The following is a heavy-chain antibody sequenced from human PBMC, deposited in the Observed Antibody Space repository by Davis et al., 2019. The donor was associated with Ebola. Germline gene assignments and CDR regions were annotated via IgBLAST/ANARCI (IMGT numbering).Heavy chain of an antibody. Sequence: SETLSLTCTVSGGSISSGDYYWSWIRQPPGKGLEWIGYISYSGNTYYNPSLKSRVTISVDTSKNQFSLKLSSVTAADTAVYYCARGRGEDIVVVVAAGFDYWGQGTLVTVSS. CDR1: GGSISSGDYY. V-gene: IGHV4-30-4*01. D-gene: IGHD2-15*01. CDR3: ARGRGEDIVVVVAAGFDY. J-gene: IGHJ4*02. CDR2: ISYSGNT.